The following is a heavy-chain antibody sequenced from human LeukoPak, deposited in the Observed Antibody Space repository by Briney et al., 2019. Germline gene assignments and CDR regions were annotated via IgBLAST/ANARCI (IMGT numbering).Heavy chain of an antibody. CDR2: INPNSGGT. Sequence: ASVKVSCKASGYTFTGYYMHWVRQAPGQGLEWMGWINPNSGGTNYAQKFQGRVTMTRDTSISTAYIELRSLRSDDTAVYYCARSRMYYDSSGNDFWGQGTLVTVSS. D-gene: IGHD3-22*01. J-gene: IGHJ4*02. V-gene: IGHV1-2*02. CDR1: GYTFTGYY. CDR3: ARSRMYYDSSGNDF.